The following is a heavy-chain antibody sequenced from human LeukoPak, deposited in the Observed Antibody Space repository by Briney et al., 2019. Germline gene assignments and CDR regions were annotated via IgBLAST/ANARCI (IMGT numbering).Heavy chain of an antibody. D-gene: IGHD2-21*02. CDR3: ANRAYCGGACSLDY. J-gene: IGHJ4*02. CDR1: GFTFSSYA. V-gene: IGHV3-23*01. CDR2: ISGSGGST. Sequence: GGSLRLSCAASGFTFSSYAMSWVRQAPGKGLEWVSAISGSGGSTYYADSVKGRFTISRDNSKNTLYLQMNSLRAEDTAVYYCANRAYCGGACSLDYWGQEPQVTVSS.